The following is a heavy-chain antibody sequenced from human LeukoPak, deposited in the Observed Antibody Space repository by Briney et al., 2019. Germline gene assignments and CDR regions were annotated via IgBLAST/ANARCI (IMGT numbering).Heavy chain of an antibody. Sequence: GGSLRLSCAASGFTFSSYAMSWVRQAPGKGLEWVSYISSSGSTIYYADSVKGRFTISRDNAKSSLYLQMNSLRAEDTAVYYCASKDPYDSRGYLLDYWGQGTLVTVSS. CDR2: ISSSGSTI. J-gene: IGHJ4*02. V-gene: IGHV3-48*04. CDR3: ASKDPYDSRGYLLDY. CDR1: GFTFSSYA. D-gene: IGHD3-22*01.